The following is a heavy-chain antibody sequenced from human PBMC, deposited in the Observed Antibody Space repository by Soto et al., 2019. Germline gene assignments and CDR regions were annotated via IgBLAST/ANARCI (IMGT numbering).Heavy chain of an antibody. D-gene: IGHD4-17*01. Sequence: VESLKISCEGSGYSFTRYWIGWVRQMPGKGLEWMGIIYPGDSDTRYSPSFQGQVTISTDKSISTAYLQWSSLKASDTAMYYCARLFRGDYPYYYYYGMDVWGQGTTVTVSS. CDR2: IYPGDSDT. CDR1: GYSFTRYW. J-gene: IGHJ6*02. CDR3: ARLFRGDYPYYYYYGMDV. V-gene: IGHV5-51*01.